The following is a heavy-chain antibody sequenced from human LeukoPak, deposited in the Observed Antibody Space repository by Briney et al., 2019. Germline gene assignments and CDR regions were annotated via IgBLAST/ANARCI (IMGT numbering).Heavy chain of an antibody. J-gene: IGHJ4*02. D-gene: IGHD5-18*01. CDR1: GFTFSSHA. Sequence: GGSLRLSCAASGFTFSSHAMSWVRQAPGKGLEWVSAISGSGGSTYYADSVKGRFTISRDNSKNTLYLQMNSLRAEDTAVYYCAKDSGYSYGTPWYYFDYWGQGTLVTVSS. V-gene: IGHV3-23*01. CDR3: AKDSGYSYGTPWYYFDY. CDR2: ISGSGGST.